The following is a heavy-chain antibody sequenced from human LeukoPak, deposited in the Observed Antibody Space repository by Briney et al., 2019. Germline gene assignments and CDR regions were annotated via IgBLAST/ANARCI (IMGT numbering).Heavy chain of an antibody. CDR1: GFTLSSYW. V-gene: IGHV3-7*03. Sequence: GGSLRLSCAASGFTLSSYWMSWVRQAPGKGLEWVAHIKPDESETHYVDSVKGRFTISRDNAKNSLHLQMNSLRAEDTAVYYCARDGSDMGDSWGQGTLVTVSS. CDR3: ARDGSDMGDS. J-gene: IGHJ4*02. D-gene: IGHD2-21*01. CDR2: IKPDESET.